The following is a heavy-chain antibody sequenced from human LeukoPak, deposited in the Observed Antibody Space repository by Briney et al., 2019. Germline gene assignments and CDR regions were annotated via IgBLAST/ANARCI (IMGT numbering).Heavy chain of an antibody. CDR2: INSDGSRP. CDR1: GFPFSSHW. V-gene: IGHV3-74*01. Sequence: GGSLRLSCAASGFPFSSHWMPSVRQAPAKGPVRVSAINSDGSRPSYAASVKGRFTISRDNAKNTLYLHMNCLRTEVTAGYYCASPLYCCYMDVWGQGTTVTVSS. J-gene: IGHJ6*03. CDR3: ASPLYCCYMDV.